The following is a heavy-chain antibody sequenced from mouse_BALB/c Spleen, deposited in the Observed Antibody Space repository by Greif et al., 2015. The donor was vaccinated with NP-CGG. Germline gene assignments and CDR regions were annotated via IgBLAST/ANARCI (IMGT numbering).Heavy chain of an antibody. CDR2: IDPYNGGT. V-gene: IGHV1S135*01. D-gene: IGHD1-1*01. CDR3: ARDYGSILFYY. CDR1: GYAFTSYN. Sequence: VQLKESGPELVKPGASVKVSCKASGYAFTSYNMYWVKQSHGKSLEWIGYIDPYNGGTSYNQKFKGKATLTVDKSSSTAYMHLDSLTSEDSAVYYCARDYGSILFYYWGQGTTLTVSS. J-gene: IGHJ2*01.